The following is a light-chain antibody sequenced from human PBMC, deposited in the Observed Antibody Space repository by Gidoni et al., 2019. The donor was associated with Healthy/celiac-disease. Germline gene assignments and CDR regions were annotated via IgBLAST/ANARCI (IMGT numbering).Light chain of an antibody. V-gene: IGKV3-11*01. CDR3: QQRSNWPPLT. CDR1: QRVSSY. J-gene: IGKJ4*01. CDR2: DAS. Sequence: EIVLTQSPATLSLSPGERATLSCRASQRVSSYLAWYQQKPGQAPRLLIYDASNRATSIPARFSGSGSGTDFTRTISSLEPEDFAVYYCQQRSNWPPLTFGGGTKVEIK.